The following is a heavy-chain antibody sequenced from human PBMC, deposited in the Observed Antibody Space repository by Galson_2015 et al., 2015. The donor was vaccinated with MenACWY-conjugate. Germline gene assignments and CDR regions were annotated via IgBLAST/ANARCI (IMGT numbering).Heavy chain of an antibody. CDR2: ISDSGAAT. Sequence: LRLSCAVSGFTFRRYAMSWVRQAPGTGLEWVAIISDSGAATHYIDSVKGRFTISRDNSKNTLYLQMSRLRAEDTALYYCAKDVYVDVWGKGTPVSVSS. CDR3: AKDVYVDV. J-gene: IGHJ6*03. CDR1: GFTFRRYA. V-gene: IGHV3-23*01.